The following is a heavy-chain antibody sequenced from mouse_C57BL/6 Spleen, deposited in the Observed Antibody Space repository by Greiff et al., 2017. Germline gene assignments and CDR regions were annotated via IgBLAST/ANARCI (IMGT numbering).Heavy chain of an antibody. CDR3: AKTDGYYPYYAMDY. J-gene: IGHJ4*01. D-gene: IGHD2-3*01. V-gene: IGHV2-3*01. CDR2: IWGDGST. CDR1: GFSLTSYG. Sequence: QVQLKESGPGLVAPSQSPSIPCTVSGFSLTSYGVRWVRQPPGKGLEWLGVIWGDGSTNYHSALISRLGISKDNSKSQVCLKLNSLQTDDTATYYCAKTDGYYPYYAMDYWGQGTSVTVAS.